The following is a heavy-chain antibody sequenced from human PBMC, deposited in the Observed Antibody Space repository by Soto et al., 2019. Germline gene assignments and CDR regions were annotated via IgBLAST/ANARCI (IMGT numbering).Heavy chain of an antibody. J-gene: IGHJ6*03. CDR1: GGSFSGCY. D-gene: IGHD2-15*01. Sequence: QVQLQQWGAGLLKPSETLSLTCAVYGGSFSGCYWSWIRQPPGKGLEWIGEINHSGSTNYNPSLKSLVTISVDTSKNQFTLKMSSVTAADTAVYYCASGRNCSGGSCYFAYYYMDVWGKGTTVTVSS. V-gene: IGHV4-34*01. CDR2: INHSGST. CDR3: ASGRNCSGGSCYFAYYYMDV.